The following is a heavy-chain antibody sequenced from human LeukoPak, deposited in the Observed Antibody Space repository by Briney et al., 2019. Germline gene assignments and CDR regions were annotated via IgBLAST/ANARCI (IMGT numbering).Heavy chain of an antibody. CDR3: AGAGVGYYSGGSCYYYYYYMDV. D-gene: IGHD2-15*01. Sequence: GASVKVSCKASGYTFTSYGISWVRQAPGQGLEWMGWMSANNGNTNYAQKLQGRVTMTTDTSTSTAYMELRSLRSDDTAVYYCAGAGVGYYSGGSCYYYYYYMDVWGKGTTVTISS. J-gene: IGHJ6*03. CDR2: MSANNGNT. CDR1: GYTFTSYG. V-gene: IGHV1-18*01.